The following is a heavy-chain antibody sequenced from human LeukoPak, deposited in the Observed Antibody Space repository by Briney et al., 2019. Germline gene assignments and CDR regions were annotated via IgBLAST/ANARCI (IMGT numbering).Heavy chain of an antibody. V-gene: IGHV4-34*01. CDR2: INHSGST. CDR1: GGSFSGYY. D-gene: IGHD5-12*01. CDR3: ARGQRGATGSGGGYYGMDV. J-gene: IGHJ6*02. Sequence: SETPSLTCAVYGGSFSGYYWSWIRQPPGKGLEWIGEINHSGSTNYNPSLKSRVTISVDTSKNQFSLKLSSVTAADTAVYYCARGQRGATGSGGGYYGMDVWGQGTTVTVSS.